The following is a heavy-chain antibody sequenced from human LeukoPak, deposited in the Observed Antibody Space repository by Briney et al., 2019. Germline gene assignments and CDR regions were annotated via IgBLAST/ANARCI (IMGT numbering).Heavy chain of an antibody. CDR1: GFTFSSYA. J-gene: IGHJ5*02. V-gene: IGHV3-7*01. CDR2: IKQDGSEK. CDR3: ARDQPFWSGYNWFDP. Sequence: GGSLRLSCAASGFTFSSYAMSWVRQAPGKGLEWVANIKQDGSEKYYVDSVKGRFTISRDNAENSLYLQMNSLRAEDTAVYYCARDQPFWSGYNWFDPWGQGTLVTVSS. D-gene: IGHD3-3*01.